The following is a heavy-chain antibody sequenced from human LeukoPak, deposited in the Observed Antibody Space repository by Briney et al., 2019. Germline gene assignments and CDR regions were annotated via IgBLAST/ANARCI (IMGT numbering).Heavy chain of an antibody. J-gene: IGHJ4*02. CDR2: IYTSGST. CDR1: GGSISSYY. CDR3: AAYSSGWSYFDY. Sequence: PSETLSLTCTVSGGSISSYYWSWIRQPPGKGLEWIGYIYTSGSTNYNPSLKSRVTISVDTSKNQFSLKLSSVTAADTAVYYCAAYSSGWSYFDYWGQGTLVTVSS. D-gene: IGHD6-19*01. V-gene: IGHV4-4*09.